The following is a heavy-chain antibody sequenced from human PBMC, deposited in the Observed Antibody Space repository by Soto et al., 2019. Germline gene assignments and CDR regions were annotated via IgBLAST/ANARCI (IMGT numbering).Heavy chain of an antibody. J-gene: IGHJ5*02. CDR1: GYTFNIFW. V-gene: IGHV5-10-1*01. D-gene: IGHD2-2*01. Sequence: GESLKISFTGFGYTFNIFWISWVRQMPGRGLEWVGRIDPRDSYTSYSPSFQGHVTISADKSISAVYLQWGSLKASDTAMYYCARLYCSSSTCDSWFDPWGQGTLVTVSS. CDR2: IDPRDSYT. CDR3: ARLYCSSSTCDSWFDP.